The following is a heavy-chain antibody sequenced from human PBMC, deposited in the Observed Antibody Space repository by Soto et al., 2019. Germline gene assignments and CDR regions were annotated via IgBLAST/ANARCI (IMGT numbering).Heavy chain of an antibody. J-gene: IGHJ6*02. CDR2: IWYDGSNK. CDR1: GFTLSSYG. CDR3: ARGPRMGYYDYVWGSYPKYYGMDV. V-gene: IGHV3-33*01. D-gene: IGHD3-16*02. Sequence: GGSLRLSCAASGFTLSSYGMHWVRQAPGKGLEWVAVIWYDGSNKYYADSVKGRFTISRDNSKNTLYLQMNSLRAEDTAVYYCARGPRMGYYDYVWGSYPKYYGMDVWGQGTTVTVSS.